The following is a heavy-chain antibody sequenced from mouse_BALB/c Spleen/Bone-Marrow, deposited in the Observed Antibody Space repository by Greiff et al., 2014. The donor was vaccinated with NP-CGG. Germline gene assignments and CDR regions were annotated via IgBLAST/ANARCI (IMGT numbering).Heavy chain of an antibody. CDR2: FYPGSGSI. V-gene: IGHV1-62-2*01. Sequence: VQLQQSGAGLVKPGASVKLSCKASGYTFTEYIIHWVKQRSGQGLEWIGWFYPGSGSIKYNEKFKDKATLTAAKSSSTVYMELSRLTSEDSGVYFCARHESYGNYLYFDVWGAGTTVTVSS. CDR1: GYTFTEYI. D-gene: IGHD2-10*02. CDR3: ARHESYGNYLYFDV. J-gene: IGHJ1*01.